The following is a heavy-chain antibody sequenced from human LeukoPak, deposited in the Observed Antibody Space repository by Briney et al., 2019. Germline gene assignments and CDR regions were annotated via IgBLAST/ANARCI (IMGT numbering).Heavy chain of an antibody. D-gene: IGHD1-26*01. CDR1: GGTFSNYA. CDR3: AKDSQWELDY. CDR2: ISGYNGNT. Sequence: ASVKVSCEASGGTFSNYAITWVRQAPGQGLEWMGWISGYNGNTHYAQKLQDRVTMTTDTSTTTAYMELRSLRSDDTAVYYCAKDSQWELDYWGQGTLVTVSS. J-gene: IGHJ4*02. V-gene: IGHV1-18*01.